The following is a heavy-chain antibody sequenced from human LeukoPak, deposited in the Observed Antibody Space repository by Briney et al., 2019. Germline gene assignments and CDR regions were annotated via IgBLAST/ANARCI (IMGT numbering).Heavy chain of an antibody. J-gene: IGHJ4*02. CDR2: ISAYNGNT. CDR3: ARDGRQKVRGVTDY. V-gene: IGHV1-18*04. Sequence: SLKLSCRPSDYTFTSYGISWVRQAPGQGLERMGWISAYNGNTNYAQKLQGRVTMTTDTSTSTAYMELRSLRSDDTAVYYCARDGRQKVRGVTDYWGQGTLVTVSS. CDR1: DYTFTSYG. D-gene: IGHD3-10*01.